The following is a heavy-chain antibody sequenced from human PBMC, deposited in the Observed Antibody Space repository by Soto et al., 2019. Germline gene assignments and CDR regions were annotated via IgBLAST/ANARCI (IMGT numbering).Heavy chain of an antibody. CDR2: INEDGSVK. J-gene: IGHJ4*02. D-gene: IGHD5-18*01. CDR1: GLTFSSYW. V-gene: IGHV3-7*03. CDR3: ASAHPRGYSSYYFDY. Sequence: PGGSLRLSCAASGLTFSSYWMTWVRQAPGRGLEWVANINEDGSVKGYVDSVKGRFTISRDNAKNSLYLQMNSLRAEDTAVYYCASAHPRGYSSYYFDYWGQGTLVTVSS.